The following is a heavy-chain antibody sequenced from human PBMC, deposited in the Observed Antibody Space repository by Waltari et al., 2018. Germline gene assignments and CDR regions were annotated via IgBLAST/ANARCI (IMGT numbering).Heavy chain of an antibody. CDR1: GGSLSGYY. Sequence: QVQLQQWGAGLLKPSETLSLTCAVSGGSLSGYYWGWNRQPPGKGLEWIGEINHSGSTNYNPSLKSRVTISVDTSKNQFSLKLSSVTSADTAVYYCARGGFGNFDYWGQGTLVTVSS. D-gene: IGHD3-16*01. CDR2: INHSGST. V-gene: IGHV4-34*01. CDR3: ARGGFGNFDY. J-gene: IGHJ4*02.